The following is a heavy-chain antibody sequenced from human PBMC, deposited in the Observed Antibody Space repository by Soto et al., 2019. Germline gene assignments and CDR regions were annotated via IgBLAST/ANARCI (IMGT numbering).Heavy chain of an antibody. CDR1: GYSFTSYW. Sequence: PXESLKISCKGSGYSFTSYWIGWVRQMPGKGLEWMAIIYPGDSDISYSPSFQGQVTISVDKSISTAYLQWSSLKASDTAMYYCARQPSNGQWFLWGQGTTVTVS. D-gene: IGHD3-22*01. V-gene: IGHV5-51*01. CDR2: IYPGDSDI. J-gene: IGHJ6*02. CDR3: ARQPSNGQWFL.